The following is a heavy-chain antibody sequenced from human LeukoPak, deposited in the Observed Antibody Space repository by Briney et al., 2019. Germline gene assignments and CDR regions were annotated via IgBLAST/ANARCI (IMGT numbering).Heavy chain of an antibody. J-gene: IGHJ3*02. D-gene: IGHD3-10*01. Sequence: PSETLSLTCTVSGGSISSSSYYWSWIRQPPGKGLEWIGSIYYSGSTYYNPSLKSRVTISVDTSKNQFSLKLSSVTAADTAVYYCASKRGFRYDAFDIWGQGTMVTVSS. CDR1: GGSISSSSYY. CDR3: ASKRGFRYDAFDI. CDR2: IYYSGST. V-gene: IGHV4-39*01.